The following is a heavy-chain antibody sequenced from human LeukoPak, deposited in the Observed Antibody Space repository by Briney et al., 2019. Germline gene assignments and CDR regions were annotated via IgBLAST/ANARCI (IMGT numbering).Heavy chain of an antibody. CDR1: GFSLRTIGVH. CDR3: AHSRGIYDFWSGYYLVNWFDP. J-gene: IGHJ5*02. Sequence: SGPTLVKPTQTLTLACTFSGFSLRTIGVHVGWIRQPPGKALEWLSLIYWDDDKRYNPSLKSRLTITKDTSKNQVVLTMTNMDPVDIATYYCAHSRGIYDFWSGYYLVNWFDPWGQGTLVTVSS. V-gene: IGHV2-5*02. D-gene: IGHD3-3*01. CDR2: IYWDDDK.